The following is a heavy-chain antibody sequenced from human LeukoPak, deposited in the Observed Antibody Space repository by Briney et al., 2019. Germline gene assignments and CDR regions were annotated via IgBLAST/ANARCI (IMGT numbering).Heavy chain of an antibody. CDR3: ARGPTGPPKGTRRNSSWEY. J-gene: IGHJ4*02. CDR2: IIPILGIT. D-gene: IGHD6-13*01. V-gene: IGHV1-69*04. CDR1: GVTFSSYA. Sequence: SVKVSCKASGVTFSSYAISWVRQAPGQGLEWMGRIIPILGITNYAQKFQGRVTITADKSTNTAYMELSSLRSEDTAVYYCARGPTGPPKGTRRNSSWEYWGQGTLVTVSS.